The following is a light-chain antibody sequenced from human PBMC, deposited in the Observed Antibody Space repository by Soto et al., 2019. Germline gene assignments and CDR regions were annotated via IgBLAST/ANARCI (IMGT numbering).Light chain of an antibody. J-gene: IGKJ4*01. CDR1: QTVSSF. CDR3: QQYGSSPLT. CDR2: GAS. Sequence: EIVLTQSPGTLSLSPGERATLSCRPSQTVSSFLAWYQQKPGQAPRLLIYGASSRATGIPDRFSGSGSGTDFTLTISRLEPEDFAVYYCQQYGSSPLTFGGGTKVDIK. V-gene: IGKV3-20*01.